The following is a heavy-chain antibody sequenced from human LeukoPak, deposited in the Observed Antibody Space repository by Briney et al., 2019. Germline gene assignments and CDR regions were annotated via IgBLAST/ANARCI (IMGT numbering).Heavy chain of an antibody. CDR2: INPNSGGT. CDR1: GYAFTGYY. V-gene: IGHV1-2*06. CDR3: ARVGPPDDFWSGYYVAAFDI. J-gene: IGHJ3*02. Sequence: ASVKVSCKASGYAFTGYYMHWVRQAPGQGLEWMGRINPNSGGTNYAQKFQGRVTMTRDTSISTAYMELSRLRSDDTAVYYCARVGPPDDFWSGYYVAAFDIWGQGTMVTVSS. D-gene: IGHD3-3*01.